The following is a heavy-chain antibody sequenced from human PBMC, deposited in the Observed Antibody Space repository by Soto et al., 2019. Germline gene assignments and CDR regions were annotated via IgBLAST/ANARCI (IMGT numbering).Heavy chain of an antibody. CDR3: AKIPTGYSPSDY. D-gene: IGHD5-18*01. CDR1: GFTFSSYA. J-gene: IGHJ4*02. Sequence: GGSLRLSCAAPGFTFSSYAMSWVRQAPGKGLEWVSAFSGSGGSTYYADSVKGRFTISRDNSKNTLYLQMNSLRAEDTAVYYCAKIPTGYSPSDYWGQGTLVTVSS. CDR2: FSGSGGST. V-gene: IGHV3-23*01.